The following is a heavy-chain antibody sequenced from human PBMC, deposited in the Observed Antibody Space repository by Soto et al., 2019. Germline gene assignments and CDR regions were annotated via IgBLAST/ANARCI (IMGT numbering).Heavy chain of an antibody. V-gene: IGHV3-30*14. D-gene: IGHD2-15*01. CDR3: ARGPFCSVSGCHTEFFGAFVV. Sequence: GGSLRLSCEASSFPLSTYAMHWVRQTPAQGLECVALISYRPLTIFYAESVRCRFTISRDNADDKLFLQMTSLRPDDTAGYFFARGPFCSVSGCHTEFFGAFVVGGLGTKVTVSS. CDR2: ISYRPLTI. CDR1: SFPLSTYA. J-gene: IGHJ3*01.